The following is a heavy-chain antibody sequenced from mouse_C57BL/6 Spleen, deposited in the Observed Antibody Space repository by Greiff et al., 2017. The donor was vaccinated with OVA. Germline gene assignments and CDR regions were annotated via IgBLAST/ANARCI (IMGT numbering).Heavy chain of an antibody. J-gene: IGHJ2*01. D-gene: IGHD1-1*01. CDR2: IYPSDSET. CDR3: ARLGLRKGYFDY. V-gene: IGHV1-61*01. Sequence: QVQLQQPGAELVRPGSSVKLSCKASGYTFTSYWMDWVKQRPGQGLEWIGDIYPSDSETHYNQKFKDKATLTVDKSSSTAYMQLSSLTSEDSAVYYCARLGLRKGYFDYWGQGTTLTVSS. CDR1: GYTFTSYW.